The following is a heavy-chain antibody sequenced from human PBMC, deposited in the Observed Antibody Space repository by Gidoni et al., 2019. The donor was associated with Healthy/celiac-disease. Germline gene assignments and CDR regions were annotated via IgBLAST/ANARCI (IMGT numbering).Heavy chain of an antibody. D-gene: IGHD6-19*01. CDR2: ISGSGGST. Sequence: EVQLLESGGGLVQPGGSLRLSCAASGFTFSSYARSWVRQAPGKGLEWVSAISGSGGSTYYADSVKGRFTISRDNSKNTLYLQMNSLRAEDTAVYYCAKDSGLAVAGTYYYGMDVWGQGTTVTVSS. V-gene: IGHV3-23*01. CDR3: AKDSGLAVAGTYYYGMDV. J-gene: IGHJ6*02. CDR1: GFTFSSYA.